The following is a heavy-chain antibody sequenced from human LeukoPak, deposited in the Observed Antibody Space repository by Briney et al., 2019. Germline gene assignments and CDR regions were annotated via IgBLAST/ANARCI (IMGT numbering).Heavy chain of an antibody. J-gene: IGHJ4*02. Sequence: SETLSLTCTVSGGSINSGGYYWSWIRQHPGKGLEWIGYIYYSGSTYYNPSLKSRVTISVDTSKNQFSLKLSSVTAADTAVYYCARNYYDSSGYYVPDYWGQGTLVTVSS. CDR2: IYYSGST. CDR3: ARNYYDSSGYYVPDY. CDR1: GGSINSGGYY. V-gene: IGHV4-31*03. D-gene: IGHD3-22*01.